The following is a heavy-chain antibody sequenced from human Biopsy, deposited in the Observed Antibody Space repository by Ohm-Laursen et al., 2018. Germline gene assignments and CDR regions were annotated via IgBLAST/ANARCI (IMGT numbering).Heavy chain of an antibody. CDR3: ARGYSPRVSIFEASIYWFDT. D-gene: IGHD6-6*01. V-gene: IGHV1-8*01. CDR2: MIPSSGKT. Sequence: SVKVSCKASGYSFSTYDVNWVRQARGQGLEWMGWMIPSSGKTGYAQRFQGRVTLTMNTSISTAYMELSGLRSEDTAVYFCARGYSPRVSIFEASIYWFDTWGQGTLVTVSS. CDR1: GYSFSTYD. J-gene: IGHJ5*02.